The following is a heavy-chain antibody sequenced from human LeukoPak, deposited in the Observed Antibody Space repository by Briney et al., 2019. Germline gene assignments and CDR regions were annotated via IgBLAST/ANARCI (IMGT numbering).Heavy chain of an antibody. Sequence: SETLSLTCTVSGGSVSSGSYYWSWIRQPPGKGLEWIVYIYYGGSTNYNPALKSRVTISVDTSKNQFSLKLSSVTAADTAVYYCATGEASSGSYSDYWGQGTLVTVSS. V-gene: IGHV4-61*01. CDR2: IYYGGST. CDR1: GGSVSSGSYY. J-gene: IGHJ4*02. CDR3: ATGEASSGSYSDY. D-gene: IGHD1-26*01.